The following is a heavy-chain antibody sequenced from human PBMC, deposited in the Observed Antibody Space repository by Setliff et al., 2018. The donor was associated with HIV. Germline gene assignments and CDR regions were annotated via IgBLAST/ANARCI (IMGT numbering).Heavy chain of an antibody. CDR3: ACRVVAATEVDY. CDR2: IYPDESDS. D-gene: IGHD2-15*01. V-gene: IGHV5-51*01. J-gene: IGHJ4*02. Sequence: GESLKISCKGSGYSFPTYWIAWVRQMPGKGLEWMGVIYPDESDSRYSPSFRGQVTISADKSINTAYLQWSSLKASDTAMYYCACRVVAATEVDYWGQGTLVTVSS. CDR1: GYSFPTYW.